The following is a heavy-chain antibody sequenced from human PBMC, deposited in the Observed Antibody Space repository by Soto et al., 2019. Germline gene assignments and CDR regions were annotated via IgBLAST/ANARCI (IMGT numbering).Heavy chain of an antibody. CDR3: ARGADTAMGYDAFDI. V-gene: IGHV1-8*02. CDR1: GYTFINFF. J-gene: IGHJ3*02. Sequence: ASVKVSCKASGYTFINFFIQWVRQATGQGLEWMGWMNPNNGNTGYAQKFQGRVTMTRNTSISTAYMELSSLRSEDTAVYYCARGADTAMGYDAFDIWGQGTMVTVSS. D-gene: IGHD5-18*01. CDR2: MNPNNGNT.